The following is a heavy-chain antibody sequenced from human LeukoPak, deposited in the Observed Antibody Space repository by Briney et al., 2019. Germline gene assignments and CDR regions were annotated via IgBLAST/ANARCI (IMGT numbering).Heavy chain of an antibody. Sequence: PGGPLRLSCVGSGLSFRGFELNWVRQAPGKGLEWVSFISDDTKTTKYGDFVQGRFTISRDNAKNSMYLQMNSLRVEDTAVYYCARRFRDWGQGILVTVS. D-gene: IGHD3-16*01. CDR2: ISDDTKTT. J-gene: IGHJ4*02. CDR3: ARRFRD. CDR1: GLSFRGFE. V-gene: IGHV3-48*03.